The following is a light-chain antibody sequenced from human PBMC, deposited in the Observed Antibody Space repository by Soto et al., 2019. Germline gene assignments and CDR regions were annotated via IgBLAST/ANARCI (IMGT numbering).Light chain of an antibody. V-gene: IGKV1-39*01. Sequence: IQMTQSPSSLSSSVGERGTISCRATPSISRYLNSYQQKPRKAPKLRIYAASNMPSGVPSRFSGSGTGTDITLNISRLQPEDFATYVCQQRYSTPRTCGQGTKVDIK. CDR1: PSISRY. J-gene: IGKJ1*01. CDR2: AAS. CDR3: QQRYSTPRT.